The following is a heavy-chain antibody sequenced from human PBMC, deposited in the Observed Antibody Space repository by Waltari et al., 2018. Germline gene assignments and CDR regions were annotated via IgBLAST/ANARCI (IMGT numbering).Heavy chain of an antibody. CDR1: GFTFSSYA. V-gene: IGHV3-23*03. CDR3: CIGGLGFGELLPDY. CDR2: IYSGGST. Sequence: EVQLLASGGCLVQPGGSLRLSCAASGFTFSSYAMCCVRQAPGKGLEWVSVIYSGGSTYYADSVKGRFTISRDNSKNTLYLQRNSLRAEDTAVYYCCIGGLGFGELLPDYWGQGTLVTVSS. J-gene: IGHJ4*02. D-gene: IGHD3-10*01.